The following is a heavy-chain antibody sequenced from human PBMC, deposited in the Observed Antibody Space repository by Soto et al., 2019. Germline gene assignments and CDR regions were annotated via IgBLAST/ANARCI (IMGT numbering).Heavy chain of an antibody. V-gene: IGHV3-23*01. CDR3: AKEGSYGSGFDP. J-gene: IGHJ5*02. CDR2: ISGSGGST. D-gene: IGHD3-10*01. CDR1: GFTFSRYA. Sequence: PGGSVRLSCEASGFTFSRYAMRWVGQSPGKGLEWVSAISGSGGSTYYADSVKGRFTISRDNSKNTLYLQMNSLRAEDTAVYYCAKEGSYGSGFDPWGQGTLVTVSS.